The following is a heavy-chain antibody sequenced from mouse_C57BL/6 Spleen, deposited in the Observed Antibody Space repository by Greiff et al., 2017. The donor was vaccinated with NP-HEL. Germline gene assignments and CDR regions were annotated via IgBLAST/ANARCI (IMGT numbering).Heavy chain of an antibody. CDR1: GSTFTSYW. V-gene: IGHV1-64*01. J-gene: IGHJ1*03. Sequence: QVQLQQPGAELVKPGASVKLSCKASGSTFTSYWMHWVKQRPGQGLEWIGMIHPNSGSTNYNEKFKSKATLTVDKSSSTAYMQLSSLTSEDSAVYYCASYYYGSSNYWYFDVWGTGTTVTVSS. D-gene: IGHD1-1*01. CDR3: ASYYYGSSNYWYFDV. CDR2: IHPNSGST.